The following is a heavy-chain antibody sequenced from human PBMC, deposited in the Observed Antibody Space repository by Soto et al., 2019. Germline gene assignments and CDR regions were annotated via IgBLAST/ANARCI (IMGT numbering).Heavy chain of an antibody. D-gene: IGHD6-19*01. CDR3: ARGASKSLLAVAGRVKAFDI. J-gene: IGHJ3*02. Sequence: PSETLSLTCAVYGGSFSGYYWSWIRQPPGKGLEWIGEINHSGSTNYNPSLKSRVTISVDTSKNQFSLKLSSVTAADTAVYYCARGASKSLLAVAGRVKAFDIWGQGTMVTVSS. CDR1: GGSFSGYY. V-gene: IGHV4-34*01. CDR2: INHSGST.